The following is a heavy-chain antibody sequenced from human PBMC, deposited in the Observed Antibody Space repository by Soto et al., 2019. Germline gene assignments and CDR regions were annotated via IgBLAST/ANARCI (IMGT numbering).Heavy chain of an antibody. J-gene: IGHJ5*02. V-gene: IGHV1-18*01. CDR3: ARDANDYGDRNWFDP. D-gene: IGHD4-17*01. CDR2: ISAYNGNT. Sequence: GASVKVSCKASGYTFTSYGISWVRQAPGQGLEWMGWISAYNGNTNYAQKLQGRVTMTTDTSTSTAYMGLRSLRSDDTAVYYCARDANDYGDRNWFDPWGQGTLVIVAS. CDR1: GYTFTSYG.